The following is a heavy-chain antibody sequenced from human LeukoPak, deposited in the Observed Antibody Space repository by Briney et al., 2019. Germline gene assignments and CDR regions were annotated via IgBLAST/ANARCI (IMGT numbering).Heavy chain of an antibody. V-gene: IGHV4-34*01. CDR1: GGSFSGYY. Sequence: SETLSLTCAVYGGSFSGYYWSWIRQPPGKGLEWIGEINHSGSTNYNPSLKSRVTISVDTSKNQFSLKLSSVTAADKAVYYCARGWYSSSWFFDYWGQGTLVTVSS. CDR2: INHSGST. CDR3: ARGWYSSSWFFDY. D-gene: IGHD6-13*01. J-gene: IGHJ4*02.